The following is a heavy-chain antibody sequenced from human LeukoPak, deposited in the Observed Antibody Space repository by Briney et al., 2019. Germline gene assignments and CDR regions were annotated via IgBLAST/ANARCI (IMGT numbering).Heavy chain of an antibody. CDR1: GYTFTSYG. Sequence: ASVKVSCKASGYTFTSYGISWVRQAPGQGLEWMGWINPNSGGTNYAQKFQGWVTMTRDTSISTAYMELSRLRSDDTAVYYCAREGGSSLPFDYWGQGTLVTVSS. J-gene: IGHJ4*02. V-gene: IGHV1-2*04. CDR3: AREGGSSLPFDY. CDR2: INPNSGGT. D-gene: IGHD1-26*01.